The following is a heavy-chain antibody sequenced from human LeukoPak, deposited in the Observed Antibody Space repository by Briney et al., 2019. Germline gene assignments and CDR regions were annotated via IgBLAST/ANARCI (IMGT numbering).Heavy chain of an antibody. CDR2: IYSSGNT. J-gene: IGHJ5*02. CDR3: ARAGTPISMIVVESNWFDP. D-gene: IGHD3-22*01. CDR1: GGSISNYF. Sequence: SETLSLTCTVSGGSISNYFWSWIRQPPGKGLEPIRYIYSSGNTIYNPSLRSRVTISVDSSKNLFSLKLNSVTAADTAVYYCARAGTPISMIVVESNWFDPWGQGTLVTVSS. V-gene: IGHV4-59*01.